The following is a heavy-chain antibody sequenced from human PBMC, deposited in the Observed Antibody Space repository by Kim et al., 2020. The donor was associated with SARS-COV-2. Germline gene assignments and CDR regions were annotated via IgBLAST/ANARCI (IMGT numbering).Heavy chain of an antibody. D-gene: IGHD5-12*01. J-gene: IGHJ6*02. V-gene: IGHV3-15*01. CDR3: TLALRTTRAGKIDKNIVAMLPRSYYYYGMDV. CDR1: GFTFSNAW. Sequence: GGSLRLSCAASGFTFSNAWMSWVRQAPGKGLEWVGRIKSKTDGGTTDYAAPVKGRFTISRDDSKNTLYLQMNSLKTEDTAVYYCTLALRTTRAGKIDKNIVAMLPRSYYYYGMDVWGQGTTVTVSS. CDR2: IKSKTDGGTT.